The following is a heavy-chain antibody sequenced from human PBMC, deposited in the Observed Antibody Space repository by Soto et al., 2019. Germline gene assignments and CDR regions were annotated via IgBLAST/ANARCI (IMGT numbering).Heavy chain of an antibody. J-gene: IGHJ4*02. CDR1: GGSISSGGYY. Sequence: SETLCLTCTVSGGSISSGGYYWSWFRQHPGKGLEWIGYIYYSGSTYYNPSLKSRVTISVDTSKNQFSLKVTSVTAADTAVYYCARRRDSGSPLDYWGQGTLVTVS. V-gene: IGHV4-31*03. CDR2: IYYSGST. CDR3: ARRRDSGSPLDY. D-gene: IGHD1-26*01.